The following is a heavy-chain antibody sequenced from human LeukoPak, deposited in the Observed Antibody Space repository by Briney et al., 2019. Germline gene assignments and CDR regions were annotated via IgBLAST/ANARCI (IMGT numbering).Heavy chain of an antibody. CDR2: IYYSGST. Sequence: SQTLSLTCTVSGGSLSSGGYYWSWIRQHPGKGLEWIGYIYYSGSTYYNPSLKSRVTISVDTSKNQFSLKLSSVTAADTAVYYCARDFNSAGFDAFDIWGQGTMVTVSS. J-gene: IGHJ3*02. CDR3: ARDFNSAGFDAFDI. V-gene: IGHV4-31*03. CDR1: GGSLSSGGYY.